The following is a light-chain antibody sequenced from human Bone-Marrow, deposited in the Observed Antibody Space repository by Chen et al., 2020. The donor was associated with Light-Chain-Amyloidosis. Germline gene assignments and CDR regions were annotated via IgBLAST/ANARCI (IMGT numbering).Light chain of an antibody. CDR1: QSVSSY. Sequence: EIVLTQSPATLSLSPGEIATLSCRASQSVSSYLAWYQQKPGQAPRLLIYGASRRAAGIPDRFSGSGSGTDFTLTISRLEPEDFAMYYCQQYGTSPLTFGGGTKVEIK. V-gene: IGKV3-20*01. CDR2: GAS. J-gene: IGKJ4*01. CDR3: QQYGTSPLT.